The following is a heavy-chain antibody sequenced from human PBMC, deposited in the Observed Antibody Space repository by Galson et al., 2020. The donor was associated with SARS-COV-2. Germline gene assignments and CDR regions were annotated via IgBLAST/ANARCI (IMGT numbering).Heavy chain of an antibody. CDR3: ARDPSVDTAYYYYMDV. CDR1: GFTFSDYY. Sequence: NSGGSLRLSCAASGFTFSDYYMSWIRQAPGKGLEWVSYICSSGSTIYYADSVKGRFTISRDNAKNSLYLQMNSLRAEDTAVYYCARDPSVDTAYYYYMDVWGKGTTVTVSS. CDR2: ICSSGSTI. D-gene: IGHD5-18*01. J-gene: IGHJ6*03. V-gene: IGHV3-11*01.